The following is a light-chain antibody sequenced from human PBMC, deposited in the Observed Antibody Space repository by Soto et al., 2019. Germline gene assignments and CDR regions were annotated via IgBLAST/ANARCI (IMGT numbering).Light chain of an antibody. V-gene: IGKV4-1*01. CDR3: QQYYSIPPT. CDR1: QSVLYSSNNKNY. CDR2: WAS. J-gene: IGKJ4*01. Sequence: DIVMTQSPDSLAVSLGERATINCKSSQSVLYSSNNKNYLAWYQQKPGQPPNLLIYWASTRESGVADRFSGSGSGTDFTLTISSLQAEDVAVYYCQQYYSIPPTFGGGTKVEIK.